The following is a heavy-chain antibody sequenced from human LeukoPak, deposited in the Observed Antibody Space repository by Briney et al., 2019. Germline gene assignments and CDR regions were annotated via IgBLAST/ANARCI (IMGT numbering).Heavy chain of an antibody. J-gene: IGHJ4*02. CDR3: ARTAYCGGDCYPFDY. CDR2: IYYSGST. CDR1: GGSISSHY. Sequence: PSETLSLTCTVSGGSISSHYWSWIRQPPGKGLEWIGYIYYSGSTNYNPSLKSRVTISVDTSKNQFSLKLSSVTAADTAVYYCARTAYCGGDCYPFDYWGQGTLVTVSS. D-gene: IGHD2-21*02. V-gene: IGHV4-59*08.